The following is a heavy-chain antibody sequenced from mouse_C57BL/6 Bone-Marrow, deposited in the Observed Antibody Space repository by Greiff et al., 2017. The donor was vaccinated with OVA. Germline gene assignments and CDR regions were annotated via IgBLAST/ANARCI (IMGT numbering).Heavy chain of an antibody. J-gene: IGHJ4*01. D-gene: IGHD1-1*01. Sequence: QVQLQQPGAELVKPGASVKLSCKASGYTFTSYWMHWVKQRPGQGLEWIGMIHTNSGSTNYNEKFKSKATLTVDKSSSTAYMQLSSLTSEDSAVYYCKITTVGGDYWGQGTSVTVSS. CDR2: IHTNSGST. V-gene: IGHV1-64*01. CDR3: KITTVGGDY. CDR1: GYTFTSYW.